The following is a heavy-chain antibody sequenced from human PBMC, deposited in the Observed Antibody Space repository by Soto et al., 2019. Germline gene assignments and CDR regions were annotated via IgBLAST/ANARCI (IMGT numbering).Heavy chain of an antibody. CDR3: ASNEGQLGVHPAQIDY. D-gene: IGHD5-18*01. CDR1: GYSISSGYY. CDR2: IYHSGST. J-gene: IGHJ4*02. V-gene: IGHV4-38-2*01. Sequence: KASETLSLTCAVSGYSISSGYYWGWIRQPPGKGLEWIGSIYHSGSTYYNPSLKSRVTISVDTSKNQFSLKLSSVTAADTAVYYCASNEGQLGVHPAQIDYWGQGTLVTVSS.